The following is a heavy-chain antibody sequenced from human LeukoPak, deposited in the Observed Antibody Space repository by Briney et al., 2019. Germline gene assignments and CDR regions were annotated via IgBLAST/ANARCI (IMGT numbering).Heavy chain of an antibody. CDR3: ARGLRIAVAAPKGAVAFDI. V-gene: IGHV4-34*01. Sequence: SETLSLTCAVYGGSFSGYYWSWIRQPPGKGLEWIGEINHSGSTNYNPSLKSRVTISVDTSKNQFSLKLSSVTAAGTAVYYCARGLRIAVAAPKGAVAFDIWGQGTMVTVSS. CDR1: GGSFSGYY. J-gene: IGHJ3*02. CDR2: INHSGST. D-gene: IGHD6-19*01.